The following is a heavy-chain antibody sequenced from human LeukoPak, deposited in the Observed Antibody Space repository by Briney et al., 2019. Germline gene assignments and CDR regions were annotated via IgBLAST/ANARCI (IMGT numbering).Heavy chain of an antibody. CDR2: IIPIFGTA. CDR1: GYTFTSYA. CDR3: ASLQRSGYSYG. D-gene: IGHD5-18*01. V-gene: IGHV1-69*13. Sequence: ASVKVSCKASGYTFTSYAISWVRQAPGQGLEWMGGIIPIFGTANYAQKFQGRVTITADESTSTAYMELSSLRSEDTAVYYCASLQRSGYSYGWGQGTLVTVSS. J-gene: IGHJ4*02.